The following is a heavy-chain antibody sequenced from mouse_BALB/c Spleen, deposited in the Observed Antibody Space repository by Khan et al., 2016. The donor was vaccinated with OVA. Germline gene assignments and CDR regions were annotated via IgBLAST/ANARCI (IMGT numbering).Heavy chain of an antibody. CDR1: GFTFSAYG. D-gene: IGHD4-1*01. V-gene: IGHV5-6*01. CDR2: INSVGYYT. CDR3: ASHLTGSFAY. Sequence: EVQLVESGGDLVRPGGSLKLSCAASGFTFSAYGMSWVRQSPDKRLEWVATINSVGYYTYFPDSLKGRFIISRDNAKNTPYLQMRSLKSEDTAMYYWASHLTGSFAYWGQGTLVTVSA. J-gene: IGHJ3*01.